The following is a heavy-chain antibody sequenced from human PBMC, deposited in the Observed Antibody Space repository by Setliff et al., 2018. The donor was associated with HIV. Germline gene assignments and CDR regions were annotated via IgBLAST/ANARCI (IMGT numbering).Heavy chain of an antibody. CDR1: GGTFSSYA. D-gene: IGHD6-6*01. V-gene: IGHV1-69*10. CDR3: ARDSVARRTLGYYYYMDV. J-gene: IGHJ6*03. Sequence: SVKVSCKASGGTFSSYAFNWVRQAPGQGLEWMGGIIPISGITNYAQKFQGRVRFTADKSTSTACMELSSLRSEDTAMYYCARDSVARRTLGYYYYMDVWGKGTTVTVSS. CDR2: IIPISGIT.